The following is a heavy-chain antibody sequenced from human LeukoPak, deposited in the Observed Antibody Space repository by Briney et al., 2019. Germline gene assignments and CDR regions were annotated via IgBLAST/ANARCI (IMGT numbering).Heavy chain of an antibody. CDR3: ARGPGLRTGAFDI. D-gene: IGHD4-17*01. Sequence: SQTLSLTCAISGDSVSSNSAAWNWIRQSPSRGLEWLGRTYYRSERYNDSAVSVKSRITINPDTSKNQFSLQLNSVSPEDTAVYYCARGPGLRTGAFDIWGQGTVVTVSS. V-gene: IGHV6-1*01. CDR2: TYYRSERYN. CDR1: GDSVSSNSAA. J-gene: IGHJ3*02.